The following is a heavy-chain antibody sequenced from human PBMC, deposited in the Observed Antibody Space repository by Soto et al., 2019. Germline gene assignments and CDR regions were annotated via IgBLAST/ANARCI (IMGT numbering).Heavy chain of an antibody. CDR3: AKDSDWNYPYY. J-gene: IGHJ4*02. CDR2: ISHDGSNK. CDR1: GFTFSSYG. V-gene: IGHV3-30*18. D-gene: IGHD1-7*01. Sequence: GGSLRLSCAASGFTFSSYGMHWVRQAPGKGLEWVAVISHDGSNKYYADSVKGRFTISRDNSKNTLYLQMNSLRAEDTAVYYCAKDSDWNYPYYWGQGTLVTVSS.